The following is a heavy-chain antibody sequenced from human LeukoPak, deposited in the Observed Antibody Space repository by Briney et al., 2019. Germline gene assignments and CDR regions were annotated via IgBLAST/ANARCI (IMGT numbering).Heavy chain of an antibody. J-gene: IGHJ5*02. V-gene: IGHV4-30-4*01. D-gene: IGHD6-19*01. Sequence: PSETLSLTCTVSGGSISSGDYYWSWIRQPPGKGLEWIGYIYYSGSTYYNPSLKSQVTISVDTSKNQFSLKLSSVTAADTAVYYCARVGIAVAGTIVWFDPWSQGTLVTVSS. CDR2: IYYSGST. CDR1: GGSISSGDYY. CDR3: ARVGIAVAGTIVWFDP.